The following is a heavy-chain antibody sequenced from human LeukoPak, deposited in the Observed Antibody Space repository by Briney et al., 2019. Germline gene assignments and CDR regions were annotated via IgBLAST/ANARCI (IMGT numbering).Heavy chain of an antibody. J-gene: IGHJ4*02. Sequence: AVSLSLSCAASGFTFSDYPMKWVRQTPGKGLEWVSYISSTGVIYSPDSERGRFSISRGNAMNSVYMQMNSLRAEDTGLYYCARDHNWGFDYWAWGTLVTVFS. V-gene: IGHV3-69-1*01. CDR2: ISSTGVI. CDR3: ARDHNWGFDY. CDR1: GFTFSDYP. D-gene: IGHD7-27*01.